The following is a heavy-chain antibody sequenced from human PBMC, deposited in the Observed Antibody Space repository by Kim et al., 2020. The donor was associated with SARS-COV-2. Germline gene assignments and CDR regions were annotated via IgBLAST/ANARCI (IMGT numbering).Heavy chain of an antibody. Sequence: GGSLRLSCAASGFTFSSYAMSWVRQAPGKGLEWVSAISGSGGSTYYADSVKGRFTISRDNSKNTLYLQMNSLRAEDTAVYYCARTPYYDILTGYYIYYWGQGTLVTVSS. CDR1: GFTFSSYA. D-gene: IGHD3-9*01. J-gene: IGHJ4*02. V-gene: IGHV3-23*01. CDR2: ISGSGGST. CDR3: ARTPYYDILTGYYIYY.